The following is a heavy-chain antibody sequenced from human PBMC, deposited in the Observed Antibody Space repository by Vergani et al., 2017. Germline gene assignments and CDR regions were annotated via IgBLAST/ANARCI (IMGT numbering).Heavy chain of an antibody. CDR3: ARQGLYYDFWSGYRGGWFDP. CDR2: IYYSGST. V-gene: IGHV4-31*03. Sequence: QVQLQESGPGLVKPSQTLSLTCTVSGGSISSGGYYWSWIRQHPGKGLEWIGYIYYSGSTYYNPYLKSRVTISIDTSKNQFSLKLSSVTAADTAVYYCARQGLYYDFWSGYRGGWFDPWGQGTLVTVSS. CDR1: GGSISSGGYY. J-gene: IGHJ5*02. D-gene: IGHD3-3*01.